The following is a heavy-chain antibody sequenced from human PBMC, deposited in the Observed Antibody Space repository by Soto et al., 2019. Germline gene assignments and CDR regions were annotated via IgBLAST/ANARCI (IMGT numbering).Heavy chain of an antibody. V-gene: IGHV4-30-2*01. J-gene: IGHJ3*02. D-gene: IGHD3-22*01. CDR1: GGSISSGGYS. Sequence: PSETLSLTCAVSGGSISSGGYSWSWIRQPPGKGLEWIGYIYHSGSTYYNPSLKSRVTISVDRSKNQFSLKLSSVTAADTAVYYCARAVGDSSGHYYDDAFDIWGQGTMVT. CDR3: ARAVGDSSGHYYDDAFDI. CDR2: IYHSGST.